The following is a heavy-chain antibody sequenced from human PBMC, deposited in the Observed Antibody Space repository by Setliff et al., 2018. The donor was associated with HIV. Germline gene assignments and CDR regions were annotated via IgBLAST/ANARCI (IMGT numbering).Heavy chain of an antibody. Sequence: PGGSLRLSCVASGLPFYNYWMTWLRRAPGRGLEWVANIKQDGSDMHYIESVKGRFTIFRDNAKNSVFLQMNSLRAEDTGAYYCATQTGFYNSHWYDYWGQGTMGTAPQ. CDR1: GLPFYNYW. J-gene: IGHJ4*02. V-gene: IGHV3-7*01. D-gene: IGHD6-13*01. CDR3: ATQTGFYNSHWYDY. CDR2: IKQDGSDM.